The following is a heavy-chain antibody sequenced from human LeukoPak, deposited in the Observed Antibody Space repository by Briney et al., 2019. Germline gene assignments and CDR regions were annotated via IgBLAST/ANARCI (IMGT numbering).Heavy chain of an antibody. Sequence: SETLSLTCAVYGGSFSGYYWSWIRQPPGKGLEWIGEINHSGSTNYNPSLKSRVTISVDTSKNQFSLKLSSVTAADTAVYYCARILYSYGHYPFDPWGQGTLVTVSS. CDR1: GGSFSGYY. D-gene: IGHD5-18*01. CDR2: INHSGST. CDR3: ARILYSYGHYPFDP. J-gene: IGHJ5*02. V-gene: IGHV4-34*01.